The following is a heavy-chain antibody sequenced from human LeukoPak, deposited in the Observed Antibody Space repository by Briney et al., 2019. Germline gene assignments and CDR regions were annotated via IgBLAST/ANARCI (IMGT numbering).Heavy chain of an antibody. V-gene: IGHV4-4*02. J-gene: IGHJ4*02. D-gene: IGHD3/OR15-3a*01. CDR3: ARQTGSGLFILP. Sequence: SGTLSLTCAVSGGSISTSNWWSWVRQPPGKGLEWIGEIYHSGSTNYNPSLKSQVSISIDTSKNQFSLKLTSVTAADTAVYYCARQTGSGLFILPGGQGTLVTVSS. CDR2: IYHSGST. CDR1: GGSISTSNW.